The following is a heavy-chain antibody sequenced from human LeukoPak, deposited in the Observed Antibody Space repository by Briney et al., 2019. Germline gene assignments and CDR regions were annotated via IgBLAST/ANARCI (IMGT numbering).Heavy chain of an antibody. Sequence: PSETLSLTCTVSGGCISSYYWSWIRQPPGKGLEWIGYIYYSGSTNYNPSLKGRVTISVDTSKNQFSLKLSSVTAADTAVYYCARQRPLWFGELFYYYYYMDVWGKGTTVTVSS. D-gene: IGHD3-10*01. CDR3: ARQRPLWFGELFYYYYYMDV. CDR2: IYYSGST. CDR1: GGCISSYY. V-gene: IGHV4-59*01. J-gene: IGHJ6*03.